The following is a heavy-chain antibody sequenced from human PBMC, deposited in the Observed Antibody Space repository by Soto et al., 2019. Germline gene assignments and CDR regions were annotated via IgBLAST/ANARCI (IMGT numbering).Heavy chain of an antibody. CDR1: GFTFDDYA. V-gene: IGHV3-9*01. CDR3: AKDKGGSYHCFDY. CDR2: ISWNSGSI. Sequence: EVQLVESGGGLVQPGRSLRLSCAASGFTFDDYAMHWVRQAPGKGLEWVSGISWNSGSIGYADSVKGRFTISRDNAKNSLYLQMNSLRAEDPALYYCAKDKGGSYHCFDYWGQGTLVTVSS. J-gene: IGHJ4*02. D-gene: IGHD1-26*01.